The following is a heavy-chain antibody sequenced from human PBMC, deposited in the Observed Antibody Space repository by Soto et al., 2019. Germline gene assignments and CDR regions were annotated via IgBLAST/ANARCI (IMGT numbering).Heavy chain of an antibody. D-gene: IGHD3-3*01. CDR2: ISATRGNT. J-gene: IGHJ6*03. V-gene: IGHV1-18*04. CDR1: GYTFTGYD. Sequence: GASVKVSWKASGYTFTGYDMHWVRQTPGQGLEWMGWISATRGNTNYAQQFQGRVTMTTDASTSTAYMELRSLRSDDTAVYYCARDDRTIWGGLYYTAVWGKGTPVTVSS. CDR3: ARDDRTIWGGLYYTAV.